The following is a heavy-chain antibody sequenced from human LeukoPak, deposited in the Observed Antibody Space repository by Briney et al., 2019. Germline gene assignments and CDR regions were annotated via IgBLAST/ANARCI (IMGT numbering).Heavy chain of an antibody. CDR1: GYTFTGCH. CDR3: ARDYCSSTSCLFDY. Sequence: ASVKVSCKTSGYTFTGCHMHWVRQAPGQGLGWMGRINPNSGDTNYAQKFQGRVTMTRDTSISTAYMELSRLTSDDTAMYYCARDYCSSTSCLFDYWGQGTLVTVSS. J-gene: IGHJ4*02. V-gene: IGHV1-2*06. D-gene: IGHD2-2*01. CDR2: INPNSGDT.